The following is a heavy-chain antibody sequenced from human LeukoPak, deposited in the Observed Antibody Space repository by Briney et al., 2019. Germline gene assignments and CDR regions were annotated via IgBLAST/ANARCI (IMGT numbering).Heavy chain of an antibody. CDR2: ISDDGTNK. J-gene: IGHJ4*02. Sequence: GGSLRLSCAASGFTFSGFAMHWVRQTPGKGLEWLAGISDDGTNKYYAQSVKGRFTISRDNSKNMLFLQMNSLRSEDTAIYYCARRDNFDYWGQGTLVTVSS. V-gene: IGHV3-30-3*01. CDR1: GFTFSGFA. D-gene: IGHD2-15*01. CDR3: ARRDNFDY.